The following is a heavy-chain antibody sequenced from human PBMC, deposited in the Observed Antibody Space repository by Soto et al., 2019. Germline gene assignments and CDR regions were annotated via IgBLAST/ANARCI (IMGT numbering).Heavy chain of an antibody. J-gene: IGHJ4*02. Sequence: EVQLVESGGGLVKPGGSLRLSCAASGFTFSSYNMNWVRQAPGKGLEWVSSISSSGSYIYYADSVKGRFTISRDNAKNSLYLQRNSLRAEDTAVYYCAREVYEFGDCGGVDCWGQGSLVPASP. CDR2: ISSSGSYI. V-gene: IGHV3-21*01. CDR1: GFTFSSYN. D-gene: IGHD2-21*02. CDR3: AREVYEFGDCGGVDC.